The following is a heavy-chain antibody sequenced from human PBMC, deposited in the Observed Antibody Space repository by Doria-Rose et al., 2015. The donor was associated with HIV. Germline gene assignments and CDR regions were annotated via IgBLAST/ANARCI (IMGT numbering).Heavy chain of an antibody. V-gene: IGHV4-39*01. Sequence: QVQLVQSGPGLVKPSETLSLTCTVSGGSVASGTPYWDWIRQTPGKGLEWIGTIYYSGITYYNPSLRGRVTISLHTSKNQYSLKLISVTAADTGVHYCAKQAVNWFDPWGQGTLVTVSS. CDR2: IYYSGIT. CDR3: AKQAVNWFDP. J-gene: IGHJ5*02. D-gene: IGHD6-25*01. CDR1: GGSVASGTPY.